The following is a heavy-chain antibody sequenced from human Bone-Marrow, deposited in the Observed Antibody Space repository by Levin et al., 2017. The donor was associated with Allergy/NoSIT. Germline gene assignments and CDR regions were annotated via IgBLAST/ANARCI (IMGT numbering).Heavy chain of an antibody. Sequence: LSLTCAASGFTFSSYGMHWVRQAPGKGLEWVAVISYDGSNKYYADSVKGRFTISRDNSKNTLYLQMNSLRAEDTAVYYCAKDGGGYCSGGSCYYFDYWGQGTLVTVSS. J-gene: IGHJ4*02. CDR2: ISYDGSNK. CDR1: GFTFSSYG. V-gene: IGHV3-30*18. D-gene: IGHD2-15*01. CDR3: AKDGGGYCSGGSCYYFDY.